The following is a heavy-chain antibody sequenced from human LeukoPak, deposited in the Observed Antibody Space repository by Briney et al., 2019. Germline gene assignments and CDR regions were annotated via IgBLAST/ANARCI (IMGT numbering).Heavy chain of an antibody. V-gene: IGHV4-34*01. CDR3: ARGEAVAGPRYYYGMDV. CDR1: GGSFSGYY. Sequence: SETLSLTCAVYGGSFSGYYWSWIRQPPGKGLEWNGEINHSGSTNYNPSLKSRVTISVDTSKNQFSLKLSSVTAADTAVYYCARGEAVAGPRYYYGMDVWGQGTTVTVSS. J-gene: IGHJ6*02. CDR2: INHSGST. D-gene: IGHD6-19*01.